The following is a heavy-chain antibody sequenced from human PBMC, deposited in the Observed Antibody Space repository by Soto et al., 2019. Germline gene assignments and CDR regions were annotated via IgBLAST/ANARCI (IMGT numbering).Heavy chain of an antibody. V-gene: IGHV3-9*01. Sequence: PGGSLRLSCAASGFTFDDYAMHWVRQAPGKGLEWVSGISWNSGSIGYADSVKGRFTISRDNAKNSLYLQMNSLRAEDTALYYCAKDITPGGSGSYFFDYWGQGTLVTVSS. CDR2: ISWNSGSI. CDR3: AKDITPGGSGSYFFDY. D-gene: IGHD3-10*01. CDR1: GFTFDDYA. J-gene: IGHJ4*02.